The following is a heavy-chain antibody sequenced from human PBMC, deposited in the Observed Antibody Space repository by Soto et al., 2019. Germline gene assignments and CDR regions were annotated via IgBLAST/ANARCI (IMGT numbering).Heavy chain of an antibody. CDR3: ARDQGSTSGKYYFDY. CDR1: GYTLTELS. D-gene: IGHD2-2*01. Sequence: ASVKVSCKVSGYTLTELSMHWVRQAPGKGLEWMGGFDPEDGETIYAQKFQGRVTMTEDTSTSTAYMELRSLRSDDTAVYYCARDQGSTSGKYYFDYWGQGTLVTVSS. V-gene: IGHV1-24*01. J-gene: IGHJ4*02. CDR2: FDPEDGET.